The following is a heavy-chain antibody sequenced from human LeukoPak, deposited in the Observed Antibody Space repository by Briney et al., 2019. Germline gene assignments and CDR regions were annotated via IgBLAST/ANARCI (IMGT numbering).Heavy chain of an antibody. CDR3: ARDSGTYSSSFTPDY. CDR2: FDPEDGET. J-gene: IGHJ4*02. CDR1: GYTLTELS. D-gene: IGHD6-13*01. Sequence: ASVKVSCKVSGYTLTELSMHWVRQAPGKGLEWMGGFDPEDGETIYAQKFQGRVTITADESTSTAYMELSSLRSEDTAVYYCARDSGTYSSSFTPDYWGQGTLVTVSS. V-gene: IGHV1-24*01.